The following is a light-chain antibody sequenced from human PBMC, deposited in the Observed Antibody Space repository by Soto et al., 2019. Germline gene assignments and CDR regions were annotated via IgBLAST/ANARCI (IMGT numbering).Light chain of an antibody. V-gene: IGKV1-5*03. CDR1: QSISSW. CDR3: QQYESSSRT. J-gene: IGKJ1*01. CDR2: KAS. Sequence: DIQMTQSPSTLSASVGDRVTITCRASQSISSWLAWYQQKPGKAPKLLIYKASSLESGVPSRFSGSGSGTEFTLTFSSLQPDEFAAYYCQQYESSSRTFGQGTKVEIK.